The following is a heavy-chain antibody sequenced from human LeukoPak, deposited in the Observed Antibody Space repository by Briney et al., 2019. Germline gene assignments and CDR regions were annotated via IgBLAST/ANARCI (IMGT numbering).Heavy chain of an antibody. CDR2: IYYSGST. D-gene: IGHD6-13*01. J-gene: IGHJ4*02. V-gene: IGHV4-59*01. CDR3: ARVRSSSYCDY. Sequence: SETLSLTCTVSGGSISSYYWSWIRQPPGKGLEWIGYIYYSGSTNYHPSLKSRVTISVDTSKNQFSLKLSSVTAADTAVYYCARVRSSSYCDYWGQGTLVTVSS. CDR1: GGSISSYY.